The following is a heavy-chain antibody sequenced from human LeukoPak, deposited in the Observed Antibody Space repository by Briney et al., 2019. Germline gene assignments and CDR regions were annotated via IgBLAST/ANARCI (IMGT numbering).Heavy chain of an antibody. J-gene: IGHJ4*02. Sequence: SETLSLTCAVYGGSFSGYYWSWIRQPPGKGLEWIGEINHSGSTNYNPSLKSRVTISVDTSKNQFSLKLSSVTAADTAMYYCASRDYYYDSSGYPRDFDYWGQGTLVTVSS. CDR3: ASRDYYYDSSGYPRDFDY. D-gene: IGHD3-22*01. CDR2: INHSGST. V-gene: IGHV4-34*01. CDR1: GGSFSGYY.